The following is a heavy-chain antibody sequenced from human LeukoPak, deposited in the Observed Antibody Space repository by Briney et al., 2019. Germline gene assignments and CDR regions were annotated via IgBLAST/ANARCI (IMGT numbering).Heavy chain of an antibody. V-gene: IGHV3-11*04. Sequence: PGGSLRLPCAASGFTFSDYYMSWIRQAPGKGLEWVSYISSSGSTIYYADSVKGRFTISRDNAKNSLYLQMNSLRAEDTAIYYCARASGDYVGDDFFDYWGQGTLVTVSS. J-gene: IGHJ4*02. CDR1: GFTFSDYY. CDR3: ARASGDYVGDDFFDY. D-gene: IGHD4-17*01. CDR2: ISSSGSTI.